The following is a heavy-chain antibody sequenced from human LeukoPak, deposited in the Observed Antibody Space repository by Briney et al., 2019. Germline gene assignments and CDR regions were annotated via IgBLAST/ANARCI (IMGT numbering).Heavy chain of an antibody. J-gene: IGHJ4*02. D-gene: IGHD3-22*01. Sequence: PSETLSLTCTVSGGSISSSSYYWGWIRQPPGKGLEWIGSIYYSGSTYYNPSLKSRVTISVDTSKNQFSLKLSSVTAADTAVYYCARGWYYDSSGYYYLDYWGQGTLVTVSS. CDR2: IYYSGST. CDR3: ARGWYYDSSGYYYLDY. CDR1: GGSISSSSYY. V-gene: IGHV4-39*01.